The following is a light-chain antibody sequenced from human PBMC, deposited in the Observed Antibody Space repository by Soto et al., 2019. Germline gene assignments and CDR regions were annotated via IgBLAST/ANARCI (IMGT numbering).Light chain of an antibody. Sequence: DIQMTQSPSAMSASVGDRVTITCRASQGISNHLVWFQQKPGKAPKLLIYGASSLESGVPSRFSGSGSGTEFTLTISSLQPDDFATYYCQQYKSYRTFGQGTKVDI. CDR2: GAS. CDR1: QGISNH. J-gene: IGKJ1*01. CDR3: QQYKSYRT. V-gene: IGKV1-17*03.